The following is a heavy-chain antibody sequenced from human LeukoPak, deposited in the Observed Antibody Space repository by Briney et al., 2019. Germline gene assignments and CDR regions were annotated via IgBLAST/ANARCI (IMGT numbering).Heavy chain of an antibody. CDR1: GYTLTELS. CDR2: FDPEDGET. V-gene: IGHV1-24*01. D-gene: IGHD4-23*01. Sequence: ASVKVSCKVSGYTLTELSMHWVRQAPGKGLEWMGGFDPEDGETIYAQKFQGRVTMTEDTSTDTAYMELSSLRSEDTAVYYCATVMVVTFGFDPWGQGTLVTVSS. J-gene: IGHJ5*02. CDR3: ATVMVVTFGFDP.